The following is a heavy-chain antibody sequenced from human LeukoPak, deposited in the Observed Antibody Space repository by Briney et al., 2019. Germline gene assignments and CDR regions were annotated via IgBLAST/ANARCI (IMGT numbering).Heavy chain of an antibody. V-gene: IGHV1-46*01. CDR3: ARDLGGGDGSYFDY. CDR1: GYTFTSYG. D-gene: IGHD1-26*01. J-gene: IGHJ4*02. Sequence: ASVKVSCKASGYTFTSYGISWVRQAPGQGLEWMGIINPSGGSTSYAQKFQGRVTMTRDTSTSTVYMELSSLRSEDTAVYYCARDLGGGDGSYFDYWGQGTLVTVSS. CDR2: INPSGGST.